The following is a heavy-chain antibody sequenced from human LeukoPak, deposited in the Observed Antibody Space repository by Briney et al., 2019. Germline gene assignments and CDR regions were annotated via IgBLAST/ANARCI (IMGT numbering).Heavy chain of an antibody. D-gene: IGHD3-10*01. CDR2: INPNSGGT. Sequence: GASVKVSCKASGYTFTRYYMHWVRQAPGQGLEWMGWINPNSGGTNYAQQFQGRVTMTRDTSISISYMEMSRLRSDGTAVYYCARITDATIITVWDWGPGTLVTVSS. J-gene: IGHJ1*01. CDR1: GYTFTRYY. V-gene: IGHV1-2*02. CDR3: ARITDATIITVWD.